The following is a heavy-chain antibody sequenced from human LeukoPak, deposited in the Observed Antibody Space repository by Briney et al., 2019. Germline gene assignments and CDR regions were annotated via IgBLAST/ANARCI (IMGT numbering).Heavy chain of an antibody. J-gene: IGHJ4*02. CDR2: ISSSGSTK. V-gene: IGHV3-48*04. Sequence: PGGSLGLSCADSGFSFSNYWMNWVRQAPGKGLEWVSYISSSGSTKYYADSVKGRFTISRDNAKNSLYLQMNSLRAEDTAVYYCARRTGNYLWDYWGQGTLVTVSS. CDR1: GFSFSNYW. CDR3: ARRTGNYLWDY. D-gene: IGHD1-7*01.